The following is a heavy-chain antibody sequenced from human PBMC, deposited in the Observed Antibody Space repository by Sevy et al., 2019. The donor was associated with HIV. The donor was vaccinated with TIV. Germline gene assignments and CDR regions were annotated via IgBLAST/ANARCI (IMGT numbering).Heavy chain of an antibody. Sequence: GGSLRLSCAASGFTFSSYAMSWVRQAPGKGLERVSAISGSGASTYYADSVKGRFTISRDNSKNTLYLQMNSLRAEDTAVYYCAKEAPGYNYDSSGSFDHWGQGTLVTVSS. CDR3: AKEAPGYNYDSSGSFDH. J-gene: IGHJ4*02. V-gene: IGHV3-23*01. D-gene: IGHD3-22*01. CDR1: GFTFSSYA. CDR2: ISGSGAST.